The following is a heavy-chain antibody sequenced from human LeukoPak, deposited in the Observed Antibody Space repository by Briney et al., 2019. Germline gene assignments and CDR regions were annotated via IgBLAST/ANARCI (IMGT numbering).Heavy chain of an antibody. V-gene: IGHV3-7*01. CDR2: IKQDGTEK. CDR1: GFTFTTYW. J-gene: IGHJ4*02. D-gene: IGHD6-19*01. CDR3: ARPRYSSGWYDY. Sequence: GESLRLSCAASGFTFTTYWMSWVRQAPGKGLEWVANIKQDGTEKYYVDSVKGRFTISRDNAKNSLYLQMNSLRAEDTAVYYCARPRYSSGWYDYWGQGTLVTVSS.